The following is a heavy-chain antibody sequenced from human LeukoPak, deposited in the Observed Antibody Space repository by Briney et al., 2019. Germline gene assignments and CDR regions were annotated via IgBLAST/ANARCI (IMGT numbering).Heavy chain of an antibody. CDR2: ISGSGDNT. V-gene: IGHV3-23*01. CDR3: ARGRGGDYVPSRFDY. D-gene: IGHD4-17*01. J-gene: IGHJ4*02. Sequence: QPGGSLRLSCSGSGFAFSGFAMGWVRQAPGKGLEWVSSISGSGDNTYYADSVDGWFIVSRDNTKNTLYLQMNSLRAEDTALYYCARGRGGDYVPSRFDYWGQGTLVTVSS. CDR1: GFAFSGFA.